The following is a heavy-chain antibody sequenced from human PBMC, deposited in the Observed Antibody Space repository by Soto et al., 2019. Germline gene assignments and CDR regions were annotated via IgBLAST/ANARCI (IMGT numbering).Heavy chain of an antibody. CDR2: IYWDDDK. V-gene: IGHV2-5*02. Sequence: ITLKESGPTLVKPTQTLTLTCTFSGFSLSTSAVGVGWIRQPPGKALEWLGIIYWDDDKRYSPSLKSRLTITKDTPKIHVVLTMTNMDPVDTATYYCAYVYYNSGKWDAWGQGTLVTVSS. CDR3: AYVYYNSGKWDA. J-gene: IGHJ5*02. D-gene: IGHD3-10*01. CDR1: GFSLSTSAVG.